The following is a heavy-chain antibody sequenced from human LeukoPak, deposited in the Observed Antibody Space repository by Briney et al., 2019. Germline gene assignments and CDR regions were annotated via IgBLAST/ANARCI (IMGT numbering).Heavy chain of an antibody. D-gene: IGHD6-6*01. CDR1: GFTLSSYS. CDR2: ISSSSSYI. J-gene: IGHJ4*02. CDR3: ARWGGIAARPGGFL. V-gene: IGHV3-21*01. Sequence: GGSLRLSCAASGFTLSSYSMNWVRQAPGKGLEWVSSISSSSSYIYYADSVKGRFTISRDNAKNSLYLQMNSLRAEDTAVYYCARWGGIAARPGGFLWGQGTLVTVSS.